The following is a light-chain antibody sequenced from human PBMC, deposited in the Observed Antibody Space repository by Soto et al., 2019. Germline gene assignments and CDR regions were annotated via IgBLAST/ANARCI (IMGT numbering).Light chain of an antibody. CDR1: SNEIGAYNY. V-gene: IGLV2-14*01. J-gene: IGLJ1*01. CDR2: DVS. CDR3: NSYTSSSTLYV. Sequence: QSVLNQPASVFGSPGQSVAIPCTGTSNEIGAYNYVSWYQQLPGKAPKLLIYDVSHRPSWVSDRFSGSKSGNTASLTISGLQAEDEGDYYCNSYTSSSTLYVFGTGTKVTVL.